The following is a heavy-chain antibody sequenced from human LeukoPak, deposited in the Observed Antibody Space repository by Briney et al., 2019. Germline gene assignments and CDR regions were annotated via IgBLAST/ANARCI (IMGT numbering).Heavy chain of an antibody. V-gene: IGHV1-2*02. CDR2: INPNSGGT. CDR3: ARVRDGYTNWFDP. Sequence: ASVKVSCKASGYTFTGYYMHWVRQAPGQGLEWMGWINPNSGGTNYAQKFQGRVTMTRDTSISTAYMELSRLRSDDTAVYYCARVRDGYTNWFDPWGQGTLVTVSS. CDR1: GYTFTGYY. D-gene: IGHD5-24*01. J-gene: IGHJ5*02.